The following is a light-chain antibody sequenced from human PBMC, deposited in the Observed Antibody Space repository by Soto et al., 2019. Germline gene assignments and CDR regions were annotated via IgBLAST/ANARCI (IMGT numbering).Light chain of an antibody. CDR2: KTS. CDR1: QSISSW. Sequence: DIQMTQSPSTLSASVGDRVTITCRASQSISSWLAWYQQKPGKAPKLLSYKTSSLESGVPPRFSGSGSGTEFTLTISSLQPDDFATYYCQQYNSYLFTFGPGTKVDIK. J-gene: IGKJ3*01. V-gene: IGKV1-5*03. CDR3: QQYNSYLFT.